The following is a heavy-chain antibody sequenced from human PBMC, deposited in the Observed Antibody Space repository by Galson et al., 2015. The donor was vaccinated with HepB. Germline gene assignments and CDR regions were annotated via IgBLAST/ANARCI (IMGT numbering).Heavy chain of an antibody. D-gene: IGHD3-22*01. CDR3: ALRLTENYYDSSGHYYGWLDS. CDR1: GFSLSSSGVG. J-gene: IGHJ5*01. Sequence: PALVKPTQTLTLTCTFSGFSLSSSGVGVGWIRQPPGKALEWLAFIYWNDEKRYNPSLKSRLTITKDSSKNQMFLTMTNMDPVDTATYYCALRLTENYYDSSGHYYGWLDSWGQGSLVTVSS. V-gene: IGHV2-5*01. CDR2: IYWNDEK.